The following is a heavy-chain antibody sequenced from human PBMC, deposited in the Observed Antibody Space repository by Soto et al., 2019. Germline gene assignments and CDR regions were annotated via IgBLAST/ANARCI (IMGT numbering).Heavy chain of an antibody. V-gene: IGHV4-59*01. CDR2: IYYSGIT. CDR1: GCSISSYY. Sequence: SETLSLTCAVSGCSISSYYWSWIRQPPGKGLEWIGYIYYSGITNYNPSLKSRVTISVDTSKNQFSLKLSSVTAADTAVYYCARYKSNYYYGMDVWGQGTTVTVSS. J-gene: IGHJ6*02. CDR3: ARYKSNYYYGMDV. D-gene: IGHD1-20*01.